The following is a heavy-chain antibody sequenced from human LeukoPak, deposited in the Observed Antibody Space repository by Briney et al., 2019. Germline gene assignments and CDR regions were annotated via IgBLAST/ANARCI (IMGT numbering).Heavy chain of an antibody. CDR2: INHSGST. Sequence: SETLSLTCAVYGGSFSGYYWSWIRRPPGKGLEWIGEINHSGSTNYNPSLKSRVTISVDTSKNQFSLKLSSVTAADTAVYYCARRAQPRRGYCSGGSCYSYYYYGMDVWGQGTTVTVSS. D-gene: IGHD2-15*01. J-gene: IGHJ6*02. CDR1: GGSFSGYY. V-gene: IGHV4-34*01. CDR3: ARRAQPRRGYCSGGSCYSYYYYGMDV.